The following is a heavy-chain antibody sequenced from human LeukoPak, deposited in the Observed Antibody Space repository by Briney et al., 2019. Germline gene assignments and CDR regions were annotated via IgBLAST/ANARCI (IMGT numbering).Heavy chain of an antibody. J-gene: IGHJ3*02. CDR1: GYTFTGYY. CDR3: AREGYYYGSGSSYRSGAFDI. CDR2: INPNSGGT. Sequence: GASVKVSCKASGYTFTGYYMHWVRQAPGQGLGWMGWINPNSGGTNYAQKFQGRVTMTRDTSISTAYMELSRLRSDDTAVYYCAREGYYYGSGSSYRSGAFDIWGQGTMVTVSS. D-gene: IGHD3-10*01. V-gene: IGHV1-2*02.